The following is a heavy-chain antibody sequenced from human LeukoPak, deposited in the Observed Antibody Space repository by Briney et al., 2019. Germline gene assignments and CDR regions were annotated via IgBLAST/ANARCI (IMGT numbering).Heavy chain of an antibody. J-gene: IGHJ4*02. CDR1: GFTFSSYA. CDR3: AKRPYITGNGLFDY. Sequence: GGSLRLSCAASGFTFSSYAMSWVRQAPEKGLEWVSAISGSGGSTYYADSVKGRFTISRDNSKNTLYLQMNSLRAEDAAVYYCAKRPYITGNGLFDYWGQGTLVTVSS. V-gene: IGHV3-23*01. CDR2: ISGSGGST. D-gene: IGHD3-10*01.